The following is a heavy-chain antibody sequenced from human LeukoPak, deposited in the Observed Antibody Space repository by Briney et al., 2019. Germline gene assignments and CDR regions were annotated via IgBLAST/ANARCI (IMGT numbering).Heavy chain of an antibody. CDR3: ARGGYYDSSGYLFDY. Sequence: KSSETLSLTCTVPGGSISSYYWSWIRQPPGKGLEWIGYIYYSGSTNYNPSLKSRVTISVDTSKNQFSLKLSSVTAADTAVYYCARGGYYDSSGYLFDYWGQGTLVTVSS. J-gene: IGHJ4*02. V-gene: IGHV4-59*01. CDR1: GGSISSYY. CDR2: IYYSGST. D-gene: IGHD3-22*01.